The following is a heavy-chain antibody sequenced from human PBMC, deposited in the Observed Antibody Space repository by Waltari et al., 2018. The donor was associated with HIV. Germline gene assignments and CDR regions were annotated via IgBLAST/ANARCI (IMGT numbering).Heavy chain of an antibody. CDR2: IDHSGTS. CDR1: GGSFNNYY. D-gene: IGHD5-12*01. CDR3: ARGVFSLIVAGTNFDY. V-gene: IGHV4-34*01. J-gene: IGHJ4*02. Sequence: QVQLQQWGTGLLKPSETLALTCAVYGGSFNNYYWSWFRQPPGKGLEWIGQIDHSGTSHYNPTLKDRLTMSVDTSKNQFSLKLTSATAADTAVFYGARGVFSLIVAGTNFDYWGQGFLVTVSS.